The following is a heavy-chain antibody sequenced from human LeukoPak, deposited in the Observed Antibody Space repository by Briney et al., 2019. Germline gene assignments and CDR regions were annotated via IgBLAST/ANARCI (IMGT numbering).Heavy chain of an antibody. CDR3: AKCWGSGYSRFGDAFDI. CDR2: ISWNSGSI. D-gene: IGHD3-22*01. V-gene: IGHV3-9*01. CDR1: GFTFDDYA. Sequence: QSGGSLRLSCAASGFTFDDYAMHWVRQAPGKGLEWVSGISWNSGSIGYADSVKGRFTISRDNAKNSLYLQMNSLRAEDTALYYCAKCWGSGYSRFGDAFDIWGQGTMVTVSS. J-gene: IGHJ3*02.